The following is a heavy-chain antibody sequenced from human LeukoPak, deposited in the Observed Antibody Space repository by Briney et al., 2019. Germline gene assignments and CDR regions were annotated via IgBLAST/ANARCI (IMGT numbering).Heavy chain of an antibody. CDR1: GYTFTGYY. Sequence: GASVKVSCKASGYTFTGYYMHWVRQAPGQGLEWMGWINPNSGGTNYAQKLQGRVTMTRDTSISTAYMELSRLRSDDTAVYYCAREGAITGTTDFDYWGQGTLVTVSS. CDR2: INPNSGGT. CDR3: AREGAITGTTDFDY. J-gene: IGHJ4*02. D-gene: IGHD1-7*01. V-gene: IGHV1-2*02.